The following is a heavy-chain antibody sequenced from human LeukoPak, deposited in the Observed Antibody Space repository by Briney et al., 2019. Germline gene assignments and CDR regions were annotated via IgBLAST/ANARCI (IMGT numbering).Heavy chain of an antibody. CDR1: GYSINSGYY. Sequence: SETLSLTCTVSGYSINSGYYWGWIRQPPGKGLEWIASINHSWTTYYNPSLASRVNISGDTSKNHFSLRLTAVTVRDTAVFFRAREGTMFASGSYSKPLGYWGQGTLVTVSS. D-gene: IGHD3-10*01. CDR2: INHSWTT. J-gene: IGHJ4*02. CDR3: AREGTMFASGSYSKPLGY. V-gene: IGHV4-38-2*02.